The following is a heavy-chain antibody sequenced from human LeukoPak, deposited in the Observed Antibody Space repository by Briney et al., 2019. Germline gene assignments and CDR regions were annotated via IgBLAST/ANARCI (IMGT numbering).Heavy chain of an antibody. Sequence: GGSLRLSCAASGFTVSNNYMRWVRQAPGKGLEWVSLIYSGGSTYYADSVKGRFIISRDNAKNSLYLQMNSLRAEDTAVYYCAELGITMIGGVWGKGTTVTISS. J-gene: IGHJ6*04. V-gene: IGHV3-66*01. CDR1: GFTVSNNY. CDR3: AELGITMIGGV. D-gene: IGHD3-10*02. CDR2: IYSGGST.